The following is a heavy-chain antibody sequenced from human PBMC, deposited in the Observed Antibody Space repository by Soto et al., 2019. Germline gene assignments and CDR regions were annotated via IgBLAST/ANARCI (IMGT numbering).Heavy chain of an antibody. V-gene: IGHV4-59*01. CDR2: IYYSGST. D-gene: IGHD3-16*01. CDR1: GGSINSFF. Sequence: LSLTCTVPGGSINSFFWSWIRQSPGKGLEYIGYIYYSGSTTYNPSLKSRVTISVDTSKNQFSLKLSSVTAADTAVYYCARSRNFDYAFYWGQGTLVTVSS. CDR3: ARSRNFDYAFY. J-gene: IGHJ4*02.